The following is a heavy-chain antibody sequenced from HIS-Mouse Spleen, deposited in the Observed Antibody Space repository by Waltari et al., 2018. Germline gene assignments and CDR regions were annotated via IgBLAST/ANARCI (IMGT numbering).Heavy chain of an antibody. V-gene: IGHV3-30-3*01. J-gene: IGHJ4*02. D-gene: IGHD1-20*01. Sequence: QVQLVESGGGVVQPGRSLRLSCAAFGFTFSSYAMPWVRQAPGKGLEWVAVISYDGSNKYYADSVKGRFTISRDNSKNTLYLQMNSLRAEDTAVYYCARDHRNNWAIRDWGQGTLVTVSS. CDR2: ISYDGSNK. CDR1: GFTFSSYA. CDR3: ARDHRNNWAIRD.